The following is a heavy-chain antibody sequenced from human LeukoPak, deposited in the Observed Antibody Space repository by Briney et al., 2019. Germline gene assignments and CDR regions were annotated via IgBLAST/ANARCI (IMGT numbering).Heavy chain of an antibody. J-gene: IGHJ4*02. D-gene: IGHD6-19*01. V-gene: IGHV3-30*18. CDR2: ISYDGSNK. CDR3: AKDLKQWLSYFDY. CDR1: GFTFSSYG. Sequence: TGGSLRLSCAASGFTFSSYGMHWVRQAPGKGLEWVAVISYDGSNKYYADSVKGRFTISRDNSKNTLYLQMNSLRAEDTAVYYCAKDLKQWLSYFDYWGQGTLATVSS.